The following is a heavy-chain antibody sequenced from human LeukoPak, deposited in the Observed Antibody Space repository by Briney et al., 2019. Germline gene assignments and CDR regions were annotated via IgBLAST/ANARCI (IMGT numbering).Heavy chain of an antibody. V-gene: IGHV3-23*01. D-gene: IGHD4-17*01. CDR3: ARGSTTVTPNLDY. J-gene: IGHJ4*02. CDR1: GFTFSSYA. Sequence: GGSLRLSCAASGFTFSSYAMSWVRQAPGKGLEWVSAISGSGGSTYYADSVKGRFTISRDNAKNSLSLQMNSLRAEDTAVYYCARGSTTVTPNLDYWGQGTLVTVSS. CDR2: ISGSGGST.